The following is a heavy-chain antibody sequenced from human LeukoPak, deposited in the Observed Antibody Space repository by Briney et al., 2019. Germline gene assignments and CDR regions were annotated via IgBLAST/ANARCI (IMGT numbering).Heavy chain of an antibody. D-gene: IGHD1-26*01. Sequence: KPGEPLKISCKGSGYSFTSYWIGWVRQMPGKGLEWMGIIYPGDSDTRYSPSFQGQVTISADKSISTAYLQWSSLKASDTSMYYCARHWDSGSYYEVGAFDIWGQGTMVTVSS. CDR1: GYSFTSYW. J-gene: IGHJ3*02. CDR3: ARHWDSGSYYEVGAFDI. V-gene: IGHV5-51*01. CDR2: IYPGDSDT.